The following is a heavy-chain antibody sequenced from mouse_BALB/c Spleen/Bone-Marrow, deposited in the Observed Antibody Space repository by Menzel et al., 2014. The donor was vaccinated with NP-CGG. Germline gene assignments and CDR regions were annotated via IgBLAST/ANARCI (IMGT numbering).Heavy chain of an antibody. CDR3: ALYYRYDTSDY. J-gene: IGHJ2*01. CDR1: GYTFTSHW. CDR2: INPSTGYT. Sequence: VQLQQSGAELAKPGASVRMSCKASGYTFTSHWMHWVRQRPGQGLEWIGYINPSTGYTAYNQNFKDKATLTADKSSSTAYMQLSSLTSEDSAVYYCALYYRYDTSDYWGQGTTLTVSS. V-gene: IGHV1-7*01. D-gene: IGHD2-14*01.